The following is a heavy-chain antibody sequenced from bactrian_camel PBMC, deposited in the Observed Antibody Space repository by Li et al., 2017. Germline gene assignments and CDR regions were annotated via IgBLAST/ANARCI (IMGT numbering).Heavy chain of an antibody. V-gene: IGHV3S53*01. CDR3: AADRSWWSRLRSSDFAY. CDR2: IGGYGGL. D-gene: IGHD1*01. Sequence: QVQLVESGGGSVQAGGSLRLSCAASGGIYSSMAWFRQTPGKERERVARIGGYGGLDYADSVKGRFTISKDSAKNSLYLQMNSLKPEDTAMYYCAADRSWWSRLRSSDFAYWGQGTQVTVS. CDR1: GGIYSS. J-gene: IGHJ6*01.